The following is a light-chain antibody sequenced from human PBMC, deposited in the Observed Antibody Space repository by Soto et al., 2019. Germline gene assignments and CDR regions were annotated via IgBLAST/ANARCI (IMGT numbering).Light chain of an antibody. CDR3: SSYTSDSTWV. CDR1: SSDVGGYNY. CDR2: EVI. J-gene: IGLJ3*02. V-gene: IGLV2-14*01. Sequence: QSVLTQPASVSGSPGQSITISCTGSSSDVGGYNYVSWYQHHPGKAPKLMIYEVINRPSGVSNRFSASKSGNTASLTISGLQTEDEADYYCSSYTSDSTWVFGGGTKVTVL.